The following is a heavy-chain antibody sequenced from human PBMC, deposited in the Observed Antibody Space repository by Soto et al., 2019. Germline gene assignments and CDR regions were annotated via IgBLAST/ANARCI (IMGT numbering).Heavy chain of an antibody. D-gene: IGHD1-1*01. CDR3: AKSPTTMTPSGYYYMDV. Sequence: GGSLRLSCAASGFTFSSYAMSWVHQAPGKGLEWVSAIRGSGGSKYYAYSVKGRFSISRGNSRNTLYLQMNSLRAEAKAVYHCAKSPTTMTPSGYYYMDVWGKGTTVTVSS. J-gene: IGHJ6*03. CDR2: IRGSGGSK. V-gene: IGHV3-23*01. CDR1: GFTFSSYA.